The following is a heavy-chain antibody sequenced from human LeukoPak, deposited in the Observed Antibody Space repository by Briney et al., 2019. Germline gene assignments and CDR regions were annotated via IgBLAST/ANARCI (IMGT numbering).Heavy chain of an antibody. CDR2: INHSGST. V-gene: IGHV4-34*01. CDR3: ARAQATVTRGPFDY. J-gene: IGHJ4*02. CDR1: GGSFSGYY. D-gene: IGHD4-17*01. Sequence: SETLSLTCAVYGGSFSGYYWSWIRQPPGKGLEWIGEINHSGSTNYNPSLKGRVTISVDTSKNQFSLKLSSVTAADTAVYYCARAQATVTRGPFDYWGQGTLVTVSS.